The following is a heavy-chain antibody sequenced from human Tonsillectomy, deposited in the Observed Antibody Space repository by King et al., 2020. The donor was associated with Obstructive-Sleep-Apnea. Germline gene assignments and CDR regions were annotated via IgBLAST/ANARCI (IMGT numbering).Heavy chain of an antibody. J-gene: IGHJ4*02. D-gene: IGHD3-10*01. CDR3: ARANGSGSYWH. CDR2: ISSSSIYI. V-gene: IGHV3-21*06. Sequence: VQLVESGGGLVKPGGSLRLSCEASGLSFSSYSMNWVRQAPGKGLEWVSSISSSSIYIYYADSVKGRFTISRDNAKNSLYLQMNSLRAEETAVYYCARANGSGSYWHWGQGTLVTVSS. CDR1: GLSFSSYS.